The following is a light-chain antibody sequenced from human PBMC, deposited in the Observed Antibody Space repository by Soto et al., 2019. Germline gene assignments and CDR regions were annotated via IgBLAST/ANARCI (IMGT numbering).Light chain of an antibody. Sequence: DIQLTQSPSAVSASVGDRVTITCRATHDVSSWVAWYQQKAGAAPKLLIYGASTLQSGVPSRFSGSGSGTDFTLSITNLEPDDFATYFCQQAGIFPSFGQGTRLEIK. CDR2: GAS. CDR3: QQAGIFPS. J-gene: IGKJ5*01. V-gene: IGKV1-12*02. CDR1: HDVSSW.